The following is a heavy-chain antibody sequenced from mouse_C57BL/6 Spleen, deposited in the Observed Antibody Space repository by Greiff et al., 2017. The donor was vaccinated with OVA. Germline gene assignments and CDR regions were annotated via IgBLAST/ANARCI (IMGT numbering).Heavy chain of an antibody. CDR3: ARRRLGYGSSYGYAMDY. CDR2: IHPNSGST. Sequence: QVQLQQPGAELVKPGASVKLSCKASGYTFTSYWMHWVKQRPGQGLEWIGMIHPNSGSTNDNEKFKSKATLTVDKSSSTAYMQRSSLTSEDSAVYYCARRRLGYGSSYGYAMDYWGQGTSVTVSS. V-gene: IGHV1-64*01. D-gene: IGHD1-1*01. J-gene: IGHJ4*01. CDR1: GYTFTSYW.